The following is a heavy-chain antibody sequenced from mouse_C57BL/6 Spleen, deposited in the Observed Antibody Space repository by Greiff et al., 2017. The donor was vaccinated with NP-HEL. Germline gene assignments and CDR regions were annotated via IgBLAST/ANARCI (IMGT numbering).Heavy chain of an antibody. V-gene: IGHV8-12*01. CDR3: ARRRENYDYAFAY. CDR2: IYWDDDK. Sequence: QVTLKECGPGILQSSQTLSLTCSFSGFSLSTSGMGVSWIRQPSGKGLEWLAHIYWDDDKRYNPSLKSRLTISKDTSRNQVFLKITSVDTADTATYYCARRRENYDYAFAYWGQGTLVTVSA. D-gene: IGHD2-4*01. CDR1: GFSLSTSGMG. J-gene: IGHJ3*01.